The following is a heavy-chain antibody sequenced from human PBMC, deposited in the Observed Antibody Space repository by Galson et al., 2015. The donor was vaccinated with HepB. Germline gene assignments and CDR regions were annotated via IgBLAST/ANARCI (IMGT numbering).Heavy chain of an antibody. CDR3: ASGYYDFWSGHYTPFDY. V-gene: IGHV3-20*04. D-gene: IGHD3-3*01. Sequence: SLRLSCAAPGFTFDDYGMSWVRQAPGKGLEWVSGINWNGDNTGYADSVKGQFTISRDNAKNSLYLEMNSLRAEDTALYYCASGYYDFWSGHYTPFDYWGQGALVAVSS. J-gene: IGHJ4*02. CDR1: GFTFDDYG. CDR2: INWNGDNT.